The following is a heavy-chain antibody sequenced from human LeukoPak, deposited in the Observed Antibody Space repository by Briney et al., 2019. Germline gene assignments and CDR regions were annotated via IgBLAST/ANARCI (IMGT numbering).Heavy chain of an antibody. CDR1: GGSISSYY. J-gene: IGHJ4*02. Sequence: PSETLSLTCTVSGGSISSYYWSWIRQPPGKGLEWIGYIYYSGSTNYNPSLKSRVTISVDTSKNQFSLKLSSVTAADTAVYYCARAYNWSYYHYFDYWGQGTLVTVSS. D-gene: IGHD1-7*01. CDR3: ARAYNWSYYHYFDY. CDR2: IYYSGST. V-gene: IGHV4-59*01.